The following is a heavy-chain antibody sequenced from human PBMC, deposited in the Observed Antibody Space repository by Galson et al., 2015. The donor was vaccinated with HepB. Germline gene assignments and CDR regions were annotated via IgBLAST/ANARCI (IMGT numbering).Heavy chain of an antibody. V-gene: IGHV1-46*04. CDR3: ASCVCSSTSCYGGGGEVFDY. CDR1: GYTFTNYY. J-gene: IGHJ4*02. CDR2: INPSGGST. D-gene: IGHD2-2*01. Sequence: SVKVSCKASGYTFTNYYMHWVRQAPGQGLEWMGIINPSGGSTSYAQKLQGRVTMTRDTATSTVYMELSSLRSEDTAVYYCASCVCSSTSCYGGGGEVFDYWGQGTLVTVSS.